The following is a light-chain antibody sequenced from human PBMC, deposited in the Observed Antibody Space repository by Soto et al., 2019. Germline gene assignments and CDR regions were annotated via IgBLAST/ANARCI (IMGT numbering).Light chain of an antibody. CDR3: QQYNSYLMYT. J-gene: IGKJ2*01. CDR2: DAS. CDR1: QSICSW. Sequence: DIQMTQSPSTLSASVGDRVTITCRASQSICSWLAWYQQKPGKDPKLLIYDASSLESGVPSRFSGSGSGTEFTLTISSLQPDDFATYYCQQYNSYLMYTFGQGTKLEIK. V-gene: IGKV1-5*01.